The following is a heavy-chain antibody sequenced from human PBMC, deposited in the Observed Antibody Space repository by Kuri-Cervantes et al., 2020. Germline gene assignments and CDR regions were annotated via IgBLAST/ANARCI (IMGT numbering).Heavy chain of an antibody. CDR3: ARVKGESSLFRAFDM. J-gene: IGHJ3*02. D-gene: IGHD3-16*02. V-gene: IGHV3-9*01. CDR2: ISWNSGSI. CDR1: GFTFDDYA. Sequence: SLKISCAASGFTFDDYAMHWVRQAPGKGLEWVSGISWNSGSIGYADSVKGRFSISRDNAKKSLYLQMNSLRVEDTAVYYCARVKGESSLFRAFDMWGQGTMVTVSS.